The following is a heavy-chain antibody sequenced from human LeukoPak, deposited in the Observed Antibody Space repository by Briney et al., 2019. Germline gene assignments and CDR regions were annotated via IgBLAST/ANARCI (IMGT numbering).Heavy chain of an antibody. Sequence: PSQTLSLTCTVSGGSISSGDYYWSWIRQPPGKGLEWIGYIYYSGSTNCNPSLKSRVTISVDTSKNQFSLKLSSVTAADTAVYYCARLGRGSYPTPIDAFDIWGQGTMVTVSS. CDR3: ARLGRGSYPTPIDAFDI. V-gene: IGHV4-30-4*01. J-gene: IGHJ3*02. D-gene: IGHD1-26*01. CDR1: GGSISSGDYY. CDR2: IYYSGST.